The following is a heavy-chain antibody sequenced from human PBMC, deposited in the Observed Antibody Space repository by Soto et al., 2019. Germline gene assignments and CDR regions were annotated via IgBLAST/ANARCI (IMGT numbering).Heavy chain of an antibody. CDR3: ARAPILVGVTPYENYFDS. CDR1: GYTFTGYY. V-gene: IGHV1-69*13. D-gene: IGHD3-3*01. Sequence: ASVKVSCKTSGYTFTGYYIPWVRQAPGQGLEWMVGIIPIFGTANYAQKFQGRVTIIADESTSTAYMELTSLRSEDTAVYYCARAPILVGVTPYENYFDSWGQGTLVNVSS. CDR2: IIPIFGTA. J-gene: IGHJ4*02.